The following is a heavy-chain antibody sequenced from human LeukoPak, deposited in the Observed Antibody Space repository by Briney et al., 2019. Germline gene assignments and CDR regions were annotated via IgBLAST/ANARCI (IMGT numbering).Heavy chain of an antibody. Sequence: GGSLRLSCAASGISVSENYMSWVRQAPGKRLEWVSVIHRDGRIEYADSVKGRFTISRDTAENTLSLQMNSLRDEDTAVYYCARDSGSSSWAYSWGQGTLVTVSS. J-gene: IGHJ4*02. CDR3: ARDSGSSSWAYS. V-gene: IGHV3-66*02. CDR2: IHRDGRI. D-gene: IGHD6-6*01. CDR1: GISVSENY.